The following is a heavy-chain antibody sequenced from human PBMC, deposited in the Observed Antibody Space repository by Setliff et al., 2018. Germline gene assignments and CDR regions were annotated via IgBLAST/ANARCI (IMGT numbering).Heavy chain of an antibody. CDR3: ASIYDSSGHFYPDY. Sequence: ASVKVSCKASGGTFSSYAISWVRQAPGQGLEWMGGIIPIFGKANYAQKFQGRVTITTDESTSTAYMELSSLRSEDTAVYYCASIYDSSGHFYPDYWGQGTLVTVSS. J-gene: IGHJ4*02. D-gene: IGHD3-22*01. V-gene: IGHV1-69*05. CDR2: IIPIFGKA. CDR1: GGTFSSYA.